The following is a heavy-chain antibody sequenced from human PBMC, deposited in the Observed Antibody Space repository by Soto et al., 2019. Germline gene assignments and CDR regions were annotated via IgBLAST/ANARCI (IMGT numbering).Heavy chain of an antibody. J-gene: IGHJ4*02. Sequence: SETLSLTCTVSGGSISSYYWSWIRQPPGKGLEWIGYIYYSGSTNYNPSLKSRVTISVDTSKNQFSLKLSSVTAADTAVYYCARRGGYGDYFGYWDQGTLVTVSS. D-gene: IGHD5-18*01. V-gene: IGHV4-59*01. CDR2: IYYSGST. CDR1: GGSISSYY. CDR3: ARRGGYGDYFGY.